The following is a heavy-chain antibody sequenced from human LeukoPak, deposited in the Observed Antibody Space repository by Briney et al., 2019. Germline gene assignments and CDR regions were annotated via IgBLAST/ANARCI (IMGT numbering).Heavy chain of an antibody. V-gene: IGHV4-4*07. D-gene: IGHD6-13*01. CDR1: GGSISSYY. CDR2: IYTSGST. Sequence: SGTLSLTCTVSGGSISSYYWSWIRQPAGKGLEWIGRIYTSGSTNYNPSLKSRVAMSVDTSKNQFSLKLSSVTAADTAVYYCARDSLAAASDYWGQGTLVTVSS. CDR3: ARDSLAAASDY. J-gene: IGHJ4*02.